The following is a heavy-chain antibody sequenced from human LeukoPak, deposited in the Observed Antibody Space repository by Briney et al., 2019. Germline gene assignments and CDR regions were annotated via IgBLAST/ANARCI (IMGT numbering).Heavy chain of an antibody. CDR1: GFTFSSYA. CDR3: ARDPNMYYFDY. V-gene: IGHV3-30*04. CDR2: ISYDGSDK. D-gene: IGHD2/OR15-2a*01. Sequence: GGSLRLSCAASGFTFSSYAMHGVRQAPGKGLEWVAVISYDGSDKYYADSVKGRFTIPRDNSKNTLYLQMNSLRAEDTAVYYFARDPNMYYFDYWGRGAMVTVSS. J-gene: IGHJ4*02.